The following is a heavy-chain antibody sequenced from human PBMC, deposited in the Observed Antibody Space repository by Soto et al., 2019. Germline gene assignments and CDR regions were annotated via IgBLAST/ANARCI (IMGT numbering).Heavy chain of an antibody. CDR2: IWYDGSNK. J-gene: IGHJ4*02. CDR3: ARGVHYYDSCGPDPDY. CDR1: GFTFSSYG. Sequence: QVQLVESGGGVVQPGRSLRLSCAASGFTFSSYGMHWVRQAPGKGLEWVAVIWYDGSNKYYADSVKGRFTISRDNSKNTLYLQMNSLRAEDTAVYYCARGVHYYDSCGPDPDYWGQGTLVTVSS. D-gene: IGHD3-22*01. V-gene: IGHV3-33*01.